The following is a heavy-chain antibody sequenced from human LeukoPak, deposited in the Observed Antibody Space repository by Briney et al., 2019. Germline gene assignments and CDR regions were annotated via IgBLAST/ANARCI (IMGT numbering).Heavy chain of an antibody. CDR3: ARDYCSSTSFYWHF. J-gene: IGHJ4*02. CDR2: IWYDGSNK. V-gene: IGHV3-33*01. Sequence: PGGSLRLSCAASGFTFSSYVMHWVRQAPGKGLEWVAVIWYDGSNKYYADSVKGRFTISRDNSKNTLYLQMNSLRAEDTAVYYCARDYCSSTSFYWHFWGQGTLVTVST. D-gene: IGHD2-2*01. CDR1: GFTFSSYV.